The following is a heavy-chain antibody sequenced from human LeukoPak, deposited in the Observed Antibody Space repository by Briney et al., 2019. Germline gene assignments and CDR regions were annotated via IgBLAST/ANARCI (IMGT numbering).Heavy chain of an antibody. CDR2: IEHLGST. V-gene: IGHV4-34*01. CDR3: ARTRTGYCSGSTCYPGYFDL. CDR1: GGSFSGYH. D-gene: IGHD2-15*01. Sequence: SGTLSLTCGFSGGSFSGYHWSWLRQSPGKGLEWIAKIEHLGSTNYNPSLKSRVTISVDTSKSQFSLNLTSVTAADTSVYYCARTRTGYCSGSTCYPGYFDLWGRGTLVTVSS. J-gene: IGHJ2*01.